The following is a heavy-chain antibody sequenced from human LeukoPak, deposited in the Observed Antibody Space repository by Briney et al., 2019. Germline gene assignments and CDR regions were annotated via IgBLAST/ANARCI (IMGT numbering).Heavy chain of an antibody. V-gene: IGHV3-73*01. CDR3: TRDSGTYNWFDP. Sequence: GGSLRLSCAASGFTFSGSAIHWVRQSSGKGQEWVGQIDKKDKGYATATAYAASVTGRFTISRDDSINTAYLQMKSLRTEDTALYYCTRDSGTYNWFDPWGQGTLVTVSS. J-gene: IGHJ5*02. CDR1: GFTFSGSA. D-gene: IGHD1-26*01. CDR2: IDKKDKGYATAT.